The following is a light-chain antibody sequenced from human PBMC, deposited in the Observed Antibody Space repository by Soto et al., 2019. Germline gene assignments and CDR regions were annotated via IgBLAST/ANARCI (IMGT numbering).Light chain of an antibody. CDR3: QQYGSSST. Sequence: EIVLTQSPGTLSLSPGERATLSCRASQSVSSSYLGWYQQKPGQAPRPLIYGASSRATGIPDRFSGSGSGTDFTLTISRLEPEDFAVYYCQQYGSSSTFGGGTKVEIK. CDR1: QSVSSSY. CDR2: GAS. V-gene: IGKV3-20*01. J-gene: IGKJ4*01.